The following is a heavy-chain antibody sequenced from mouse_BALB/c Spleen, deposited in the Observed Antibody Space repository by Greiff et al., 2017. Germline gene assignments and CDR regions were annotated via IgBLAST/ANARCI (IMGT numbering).Heavy chain of an antibody. D-gene: IGHD4-1*01. J-gene: IGHJ4*01. CDR1: GFTFSNYW. Sequence: EVKLMESGGGLVQPGGSMKLSCVASGFTFSNYWMNWVRQSPEKGLEWVAEIRLKSNNYATHYAESVKGRFTISRDDSKSSVYLQMNNLRAEDTGIYYCTTEDPITGNYAMDYWGQGTSVTVSS. CDR2: IRLKSNNYAT. V-gene: IGHV6-6*02. CDR3: TTEDPITGNYAMDY.